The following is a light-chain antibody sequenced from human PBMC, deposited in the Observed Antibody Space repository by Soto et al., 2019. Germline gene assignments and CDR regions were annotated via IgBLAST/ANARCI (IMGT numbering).Light chain of an antibody. Sequence: EIVLTQSPATLSLSPGERATLSCRASQSVSTYLAWYQQKPGQAPRLLICDGSNRATGIPARFSGSGSGTDFTLTISSLEAEDFAVYYCQQRSNWLWTFGQGTKVEIK. CDR1: QSVSTY. CDR2: DGS. CDR3: QQRSNWLWT. J-gene: IGKJ1*01. V-gene: IGKV3-11*01.